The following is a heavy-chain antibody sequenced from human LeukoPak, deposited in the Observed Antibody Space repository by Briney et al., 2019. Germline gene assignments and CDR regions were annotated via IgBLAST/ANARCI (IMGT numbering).Heavy chain of an antibody. CDR1: GYTFTEYY. CDR2: INPNSGGT. D-gene: IGHD2/OR15-2a*01. CDR3: ARSFRRTEYYFDY. V-gene: IGHV1-2*04. Sequence: ASVTVSFKGSGYTFTEYYMHGVRQAPGQGVEGVGWINPNSGGTNYAQKFQGWVTMTRDTSISTAYMELSRLRSDDTAVYYCARSFRRTEYYFDYWGQGTLVTVSS. J-gene: IGHJ4*02.